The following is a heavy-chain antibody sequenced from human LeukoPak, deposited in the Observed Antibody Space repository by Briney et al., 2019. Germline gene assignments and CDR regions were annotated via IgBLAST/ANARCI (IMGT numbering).Heavy chain of an antibody. Sequence: SVKVSCKASGGTFSSYAISWVRQAPGQGLEWMGRIIPILGIANYAQKFQGRVTITRDTSASTAYMELSSLRSEDTAVYYCARDQRSSFDYWGQGTLVTVSS. CDR3: ARDQRSSFDY. V-gene: IGHV1-69*04. J-gene: IGHJ4*02. D-gene: IGHD6-13*01. CDR1: GGTFSSYA. CDR2: IIPILGIA.